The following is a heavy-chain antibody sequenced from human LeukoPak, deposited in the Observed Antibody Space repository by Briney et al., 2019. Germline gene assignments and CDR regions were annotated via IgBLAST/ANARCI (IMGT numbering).Heavy chain of an antibody. CDR3: ARGGNEMERLGDFDY. CDR2: INHSGST. J-gene: IGHJ4*02. V-gene: IGHV4-34*01. D-gene: IGHD1-1*01. CDR1: GGSFSGYY. Sequence: PSETLSLTCAVYGGSFSGYYWSWIRQPPGKGLEWIGEINHSGSTNYNPSLKSRVTISVDTSKNQFSLKLSSVTAADTAVYYCARGGNEMERLGDFDYWDQGTLVTVSS.